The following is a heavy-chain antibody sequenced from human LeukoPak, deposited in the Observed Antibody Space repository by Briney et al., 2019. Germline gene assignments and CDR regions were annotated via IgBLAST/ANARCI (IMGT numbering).Heavy chain of an antibody. J-gene: IGHJ4*02. CDR1: GFTFSTYS. Sequence: GGSLRLSCAASGFTFSTYSMNWVRQAPGKGLEWVSYISSSSNSIYYADSVKGRFTISRDNARNSLCLQMSSLRDEDTAVYYCARLRDNSGYYYFLDNWGRGTLVTVSS. D-gene: IGHD3-22*01. V-gene: IGHV3-48*02. CDR3: ARLRDNSGYYYFLDN. CDR2: ISSSSNSI.